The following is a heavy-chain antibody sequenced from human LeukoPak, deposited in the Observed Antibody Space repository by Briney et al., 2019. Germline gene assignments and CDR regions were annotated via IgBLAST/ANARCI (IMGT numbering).Heavy chain of an antibody. CDR3: ARDLHNSSPAFQH. D-gene: IGHD6-13*01. CDR2: IIPILGIA. Sequence: GASVKVSCKASGYTFTSYDINWVRQVPGQGLEWMGRIIPILGIANYAQKFQGRVTITADKSTSTAYMELSSLRSEDTAVYYCARDLHNSSPAFQHWGQGTLVTVSS. V-gene: IGHV1-69*04. J-gene: IGHJ1*01. CDR1: GYTFTSYD.